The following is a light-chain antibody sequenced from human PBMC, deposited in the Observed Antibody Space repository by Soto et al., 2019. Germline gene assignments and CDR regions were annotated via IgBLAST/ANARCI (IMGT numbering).Light chain of an antibody. J-gene: IGKJ1*01. CDR2: GAS. Sequence: ERVMTQSRATLYLAPGERATLSCRASQSVSSNVAWYQQIPGQTPRLLIYGASTRATGIPVRFSGSGSGTEFTLTISSLQSEDFAVYYCQQYNKWLAWTFGQGTKVDIK. CDR3: QQYNKWLAWT. CDR1: QSVSSN. V-gene: IGKV3-15*01.